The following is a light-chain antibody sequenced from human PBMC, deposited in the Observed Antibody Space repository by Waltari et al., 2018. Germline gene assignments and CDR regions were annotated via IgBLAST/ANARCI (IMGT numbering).Light chain of an antibody. CDR1: QSISNY. CDR2: AAS. Sequence: DIQMTQSPFFLSASVGVRVTITCRASQSISNYLNWYQQKAGKAPKVLIYAASSLQGGVPSRFSGSGSGTDFTLTISSLQPEEFATYYCQQSYTFPRTFGQGTKVEIK. CDR3: QQSYTFPRT. V-gene: IGKV1-39*01. J-gene: IGKJ1*01.